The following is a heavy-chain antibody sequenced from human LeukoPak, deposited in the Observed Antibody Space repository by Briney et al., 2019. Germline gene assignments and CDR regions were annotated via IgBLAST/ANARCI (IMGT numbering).Heavy chain of an antibody. Sequence: SETLSLTCAVSGYSISSGYYWGWIRQPPGEGLEWIGSIYHSGSTYYNPSLKSRVTISVDTSKNQFSLKLSSVTAADTAVYYCARLIDFWSGYYEDYWGQGTLVTVSS. CDR1: GYSISSGYY. CDR3: ARLIDFWSGYYEDY. V-gene: IGHV4-38-2*01. D-gene: IGHD3-3*01. J-gene: IGHJ4*02. CDR2: IYHSGST.